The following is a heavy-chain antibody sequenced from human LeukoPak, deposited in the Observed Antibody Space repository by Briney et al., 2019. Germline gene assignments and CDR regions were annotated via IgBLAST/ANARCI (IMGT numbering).Heavy chain of an antibody. Sequence: PSETLSLTCAVSGGSIKSNNWWSWVRQPPGKGLEWIGEIYHSGSTNYNPSLESRVTVSVDKSKNQFSLDLSSVTAADTAVCYCARGTVTINYWGQGTLVTVSS. CDR3: ARGTVTINY. D-gene: IGHD4-17*01. CDR2: IYHSGST. CDR1: GGSIKSNNW. J-gene: IGHJ4*02. V-gene: IGHV4-4*02.